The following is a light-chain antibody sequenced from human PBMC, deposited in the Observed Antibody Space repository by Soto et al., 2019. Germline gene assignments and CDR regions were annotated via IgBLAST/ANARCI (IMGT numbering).Light chain of an antibody. V-gene: IGKV1-5*03. Sequence: EIPMTPSHSPLSASVGDRAIITCRASQTISSWLAWYQQQPGKAPNLLIYMASSLESGVPSRFSGYGSGTEFTLTISRVQPDDFATYYCQQYDSYFTSAQGTQLELK. CDR2: MAS. CDR3: QQYDSYFT. J-gene: IGKJ5*01. CDR1: QTISSW.